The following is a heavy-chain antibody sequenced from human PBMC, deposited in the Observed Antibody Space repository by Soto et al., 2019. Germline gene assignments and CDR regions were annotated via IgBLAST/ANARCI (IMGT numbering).Heavy chain of an antibody. J-gene: IGHJ6*03. CDR2: INSDGSST. CDR1: GFTFSSYW. CDR3: AREVVVVVAATPYYYYYYMDV. Sequence: EVQLVESGGGLVQPGGSLRLSCAASGFTFSSYWMHWVHQAPGKGLVWVSRINSDGSSTSYADSVKGRFTISRDNAKNTLYLQMNSLRAEDTAVYYCAREVVVVVAATPYYYYYYMDVWGKGTTVTVSS. D-gene: IGHD2-15*01. V-gene: IGHV3-74*01.